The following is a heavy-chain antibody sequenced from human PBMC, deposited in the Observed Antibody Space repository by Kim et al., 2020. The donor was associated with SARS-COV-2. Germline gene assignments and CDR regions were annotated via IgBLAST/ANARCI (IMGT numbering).Heavy chain of an antibody. CDR2: FDPEDGET. J-gene: IGHJ5*02. CDR3: ATAPALVRDGWLDT. CDR1: GYTLTELS. D-gene: IGHD6-6*01. Sequence: ASVKVSCKVSGYTLTELSMHWVRQAPGKGLEWMGGFDPEDGETIYAQKFQGRVTMTEDTSTDTAYMELSSLRSEDTAVYYCATAPALVRDGWLDTWGQGTLVTVAS. V-gene: IGHV1-24*01.